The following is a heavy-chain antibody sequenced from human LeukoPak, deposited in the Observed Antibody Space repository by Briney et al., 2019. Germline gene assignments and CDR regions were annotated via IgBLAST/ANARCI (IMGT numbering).Heavy chain of an antibody. D-gene: IGHD1-26*01. V-gene: IGHV4-59*01. Sequence: SETLSLTCTVSGGSISSYYWSWIRQPPGKGLEWIGYIYYSGSTNYNPSLKSRVTISVDTSKNQFSLKLSSVTAADTAVYYCARVRGGYYGGNYFDYWGQGTLVTVSS. CDR3: ARVRGGYYGGNYFDY. CDR1: GGSISSYY. J-gene: IGHJ4*02. CDR2: IYYSGST.